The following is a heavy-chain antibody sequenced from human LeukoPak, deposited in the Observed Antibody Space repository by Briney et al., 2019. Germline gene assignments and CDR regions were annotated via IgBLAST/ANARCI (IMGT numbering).Heavy chain of an antibody. V-gene: IGHV3-48*01. J-gene: IGHJ4*02. D-gene: IGHD4-17*01. CDR3: ARLSHDYGDYDFDY. CDR1: GFTFSSYS. Sequence: PGGSLRLSCAASGFTFSSYSMNWVRQAPGKGLEWVSYISSSSSTIYYADSVKGRFTISRDNAKNSRYLQMNSLRAEDTAVYYCARLSHDYGDYDFDYWGQGTLVTVSS. CDR2: ISSSSSTI.